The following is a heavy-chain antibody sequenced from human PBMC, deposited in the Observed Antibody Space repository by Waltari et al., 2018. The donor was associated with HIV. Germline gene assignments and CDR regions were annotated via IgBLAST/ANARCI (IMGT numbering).Heavy chain of an antibody. V-gene: IGHV3-43*01. CDR2: ISWDGGST. J-gene: IGHJ4*02. D-gene: IGHD1-26*01. CDR3: AKGTVGATPYFDY. CDR1: GFPFDDYT. Sequence: EVQLVESGGVVVQPGGSLRLSCAASGFPFDDYTMHWVRQAPGKGLEWVSLISWDGGSTYYADSVKGRFTISRDNSKNSLYLQMNSLRTEDTALYYCAKGTVGATPYFDYWGQGTLVTVSS.